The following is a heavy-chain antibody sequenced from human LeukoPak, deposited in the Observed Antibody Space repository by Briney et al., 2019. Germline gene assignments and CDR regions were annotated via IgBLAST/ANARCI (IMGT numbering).Heavy chain of an antibody. V-gene: IGHV3-74*01. J-gene: IGHJ4*02. CDR1: GFTFSNYW. D-gene: IGHD4-23*01. Sequence: PGGSLRLSCAASGFTFSNYWMHWVRQGPGKGLVWVSRINSDGRIADYADSVKGRFTISRDNAKNTLYLQMNSLRAEYTAVYYCARDLRTPSDTNIAIDYWGQGTLVTVFS. CDR3: ARDLRTPSDTNIAIDY. CDR2: INSDGRIA.